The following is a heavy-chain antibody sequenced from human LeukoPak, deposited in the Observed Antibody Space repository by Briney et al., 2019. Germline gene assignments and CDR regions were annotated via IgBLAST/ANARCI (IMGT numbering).Heavy chain of an antibody. CDR3: ARVDAEGSGVKYFDY. J-gene: IGHJ4*02. CDR1: GYTFTSYH. D-gene: IGHD3-10*01. Sequence: RASVKVSCKASGYTFTSYHMHWVRQAPGQGLEWMGIINPSGGSTSYAQKFQGRVTMTRDTPTSTVYMELSSLRSEDTAVYFCARVDAEGSGVKYFDYWGQGTLVTVSS. CDR2: INPSGGST. V-gene: IGHV1-46*01.